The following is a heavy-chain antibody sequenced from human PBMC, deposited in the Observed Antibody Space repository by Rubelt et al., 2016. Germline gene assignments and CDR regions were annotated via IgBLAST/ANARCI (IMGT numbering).Heavy chain of an antibody. CDR3: ATAWTTVTTGLYYYYAMDV. CDR2: INTDGSAT. D-gene: IGHD4-17*01. CDR1: GFSFSALW. J-gene: IGHJ6*02. Sequence: GGGLVQPGGSLRLSCAASGFSFSALWMHWVRQTPGKGLVWVSLINTDGSATTYADSVRGRFTVSRDNAKNAVFLQMNSLRPDDTAVYYCATAWTTVTTGLYYYYAMDVWGQGTSATVSS. V-gene: IGHV3-74*01.